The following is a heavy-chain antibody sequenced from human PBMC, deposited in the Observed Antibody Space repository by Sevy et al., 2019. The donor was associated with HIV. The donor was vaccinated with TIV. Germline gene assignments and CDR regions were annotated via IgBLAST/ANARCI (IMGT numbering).Heavy chain of an antibody. CDR2: VYSGGTT. V-gene: IGHV3-53*01. CDR1: GFTVNSDY. D-gene: IGHD3-16*02. J-gene: IGHJ5*02. CDR3: ARHISFRELGSWFDP. Sequence: GGSLRLSCAASGFTVNSDYMSWVRQAPGKGLEWVSVVYSGGTTYYADPVKGRFTISRDNSKNILYLQMNSLRAEDTAVYYCARHISFRELGSWFDPWGQGTLVTVSS.